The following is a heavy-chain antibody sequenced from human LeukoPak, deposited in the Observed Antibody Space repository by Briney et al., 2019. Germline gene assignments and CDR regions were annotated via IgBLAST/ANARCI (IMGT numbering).Heavy chain of an antibody. V-gene: IGHV4-59*01. CDR3: ARKNAFDI. Sequence: ASETLSLTCTVSGGSISSYYWGWIRQPPGKGLEWIGYIYYSGSTNYNPSHKSRVTISVDTSKNQFSLKLSSVTAADTAVYYCARKNAFDIWGQGTMVTVSS. J-gene: IGHJ3*02. CDR1: GGSISSYY. CDR2: IYYSGST.